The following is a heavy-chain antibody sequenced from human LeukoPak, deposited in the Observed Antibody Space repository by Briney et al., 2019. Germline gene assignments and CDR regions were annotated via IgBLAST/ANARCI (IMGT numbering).Heavy chain of an antibody. V-gene: IGHV4-39*01. CDR3: ARQQRIHSSSWFRPILNDDSFDY. CDR2: IYYSGST. D-gene: IGHD6-13*01. J-gene: IGHJ4*02. Sequence: SETLSLTCTVSGGSISSSSYYWGWIRQPPGKGLEWIGSIYYSGSTYYNPPLKSRVTISVDTSKNQFSLKLSSVTAADTAVYYCARQQRIHSSSWFRPILNDDSFDYWGQGTLVTVSS. CDR1: GGSISSSSYY.